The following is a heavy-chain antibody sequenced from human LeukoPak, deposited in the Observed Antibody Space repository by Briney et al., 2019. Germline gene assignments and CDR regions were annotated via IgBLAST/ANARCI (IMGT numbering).Heavy chain of an antibody. CDR3: AREAPGSYSFDY. V-gene: IGHV4-59*01. CDR1: GGSISSYY. D-gene: IGHD3-10*01. J-gene: IGHJ4*02. CDR2: IYYSGST. Sequence: SETLSLTCTVSGGSISSYYWSWIRQPPGKGLEWIGYIYYSGSTNYNPSFKSRVTISVDTSKNQFSLKLSSVTAADTAVYYCAREAPGSYSFDYWGQGTLVTVSS.